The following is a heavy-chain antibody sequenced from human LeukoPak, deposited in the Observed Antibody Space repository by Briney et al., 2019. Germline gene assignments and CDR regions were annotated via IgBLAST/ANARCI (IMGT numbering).Heavy chain of an antibody. Sequence: SDTLSLTCTVSGGSISRYYWSWIRQPAGKGLEWIGRIYTSGSTNYNPSLKSRVTMSVDTSKNQFSLKLSSVTAADTAVYYCARDSYYDFYDAFDIWGQGTMVTVSS. CDR1: GGSISRYY. V-gene: IGHV4-4*07. J-gene: IGHJ3*02. CDR3: ARDSYYDFYDAFDI. CDR2: IYTSGST. D-gene: IGHD3-3*01.